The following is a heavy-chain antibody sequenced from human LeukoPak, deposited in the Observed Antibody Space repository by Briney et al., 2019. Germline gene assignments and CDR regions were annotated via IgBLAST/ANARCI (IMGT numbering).Heavy chain of an antibody. V-gene: IGHV1-69*04. CDR2: IIPILGIA. J-gene: IGHJ4*02. D-gene: IGHD5-18*01. CDR1: GGTFSSYA. CDR3: ARVDTAMVIDY. Sequence: SVKVSCTASGGTFSSYAISWVRQAPGQGLEWMGRIIPILGIANYAQKFQGRVTITADKSTSTAYMELSSLRSEDTAVYYCARVDTAMVIDYWGQGTLVTVSS.